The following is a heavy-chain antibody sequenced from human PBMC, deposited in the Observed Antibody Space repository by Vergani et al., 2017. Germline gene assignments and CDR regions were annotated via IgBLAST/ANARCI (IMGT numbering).Heavy chain of an antibody. Sequence: QVQLQESGPGLVKPSQTLSLTCSVSGDSISSGVYYWNWIRQHPGKGLEWIGYIYSTGSTHHNPSLRRRLNMSVDTSKKQFSLKLTSVTAADTAVYYCARDGGEYDKDALDVWGQGTKVTVTS. V-gene: IGHV4-30-4*01. D-gene: IGHD2-21*01. J-gene: IGHJ3*01. CDR1: GDSISSGVYY. CDR3: ARDGGEYDKDALDV. CDR2: IYSTGST.